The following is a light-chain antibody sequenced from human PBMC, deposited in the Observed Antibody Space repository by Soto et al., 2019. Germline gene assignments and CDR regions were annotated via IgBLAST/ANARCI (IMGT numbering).Light chain of an antibody. Sequence: QSALTQPASVSGSPGQSITISCTGTSSDVGGYNYVSWYQQHPGKAPNLMIFDVSNRPSGVSNRFSGSKSGNTASLTISGLQAEDEGDYYCSSYTSDSTLVVFGGGTKLTVL. CDR1: SSDVGGYNY. J-gene: IGLJ2*01. CDR2: DVS. V-gene: IGLV2-14*01. CDR3: SSYTSDSTLVV.